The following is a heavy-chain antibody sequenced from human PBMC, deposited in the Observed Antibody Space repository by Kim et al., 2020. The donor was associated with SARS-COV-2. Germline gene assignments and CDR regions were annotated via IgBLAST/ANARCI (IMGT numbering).Heavy chain of an antibody. D-gene: IGHD6-13*01. CDR3: ARGGMVPGIAAAGTGGPFDY. Sequence: SVKVSCKASGGTFSSYAISWVRQAPGQGLEWMGGIIPIFGTANYAQKFQGRVTITADESTSTAYMELSSLRSEDTAVYYCARGGMVPGIAAAGTGGPFDYWGQGTLVTVSS. CDR1: GGTFSSYA. V-gene: IGHV1-69*13. J-gene: IGHJ4*02. CDR2: IIPIFGTA.